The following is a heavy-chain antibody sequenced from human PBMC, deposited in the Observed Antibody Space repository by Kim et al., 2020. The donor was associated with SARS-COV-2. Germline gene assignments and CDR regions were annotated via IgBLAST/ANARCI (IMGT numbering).Heavy chain of an antibody. CDR2: SNSEGSSR. V-gene: IGHV3-74*01. CDR3: ARDSGRIVDY. J-gene: IGHJ4*02. CDR1: GFTHSSYC. D-gene: IGHD3-10*01. Sequence: GGSLRLSCAASGFTHSSYCMQWVRQAPGKGLVWVSRSNSEGSSRSYADSVKGRFSISRDNTKNTVYLQMSSLRADDTAVYYCARDSGRIVDYWGQGTLVTVSS.